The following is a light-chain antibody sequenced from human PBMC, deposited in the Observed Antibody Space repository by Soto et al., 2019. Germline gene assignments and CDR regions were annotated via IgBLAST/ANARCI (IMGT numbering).Light chain of an antibody. J-gene: IGKJ5*01. CDR3: HQRSDWPIT. CDR2: DAS. Sequence: EIVLAQSPATLSLSPGERVTLSCRASQSVGTYLAWYQQKPGQAPRLLIYDASKRATGIPARFSGSGSGTDFTLTIGSPEPEDFAVYYCHQRSDWPITFGQGTRLEIK. V-gene: IGKV3-11*01. CDR1: QSVGTY.